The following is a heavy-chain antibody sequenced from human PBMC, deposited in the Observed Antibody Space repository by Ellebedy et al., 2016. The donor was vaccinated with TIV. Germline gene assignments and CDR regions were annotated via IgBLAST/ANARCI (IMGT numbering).Heavy chain of an antibody. D-gene: IGHD2-21*02. V-gene: IGHV1-18*01. CDR3: ARDAYCGGDCYSDYYYYGMDV. Sequence: ASVKVSCXASGYTFTSYGISWVRQAPGQGLEWMGWISAYNGNTNYAQKLQGRVTMTTDTSTSTAYMELRSLRSDDTAVYYCARDAYCGGDCYSDYYYYGMDVWGQGTTVTVSS. CDR1: GYTFTSYG. J-gene: IGHJ6*02. CDR2: ISAYNGNT.